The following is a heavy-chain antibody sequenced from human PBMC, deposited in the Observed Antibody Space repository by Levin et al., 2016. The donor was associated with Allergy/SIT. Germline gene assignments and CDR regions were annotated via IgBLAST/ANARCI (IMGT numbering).Heavy chain of an antibody. Sequence: ASVKVSCKASGYTFSNYAFHWVRQAPGQRLEWMGWINGANGDTKYSQKFQGRVTITRDTSASTAYMELSSLRSEDTAVYYCARDYRVVPDAMSHMDVWGQGTTVTVSS. CDR2: INGANGDT. CDR1: GYTFSNYA. V-gene: IGHV1-3*01. J-gene: IGHJ6*02. D-gene: IGHD2-2*01. CDR3: ARDYRVVPDAMSHMDV.